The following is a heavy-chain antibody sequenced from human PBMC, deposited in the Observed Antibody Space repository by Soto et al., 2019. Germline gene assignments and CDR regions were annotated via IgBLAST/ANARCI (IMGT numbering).Heavy chain of an antibody. CDR3: ARGLDSSGDY. CDR1: GGSFSNYY. D-gene: IGHD3-22*01. J-gene: IGHJ4*02. V-gene: IGHV4-34*01. CDR2: INHSGST. Sequence: SETLSLTCAVYGGSFSNYYWSWIRQPPGKGLEWIGEINHSGSTNYNPSLKSRVTISVDTSKNQFSLKLSSMTAADTAVYSCARGLDSSGDYWGQGTPVTVSS.